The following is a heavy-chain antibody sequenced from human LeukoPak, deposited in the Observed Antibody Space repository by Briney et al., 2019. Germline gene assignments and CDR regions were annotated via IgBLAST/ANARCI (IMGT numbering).Heavy chain of an antibody. Sequence: PGGSLRLSCAASGFTFSSYAMHWVRQAPGKGLEWVAVISYDGSNKYYADSVKGRFTISRDNSKNTLYLQMNNLRAEDTAVYYCARDHGYYDSSGYHLDIWGQGTMVTVSS. J-gene: IGHJ3*02. V-gene: IGHV3-30*04. CDR1: GFTFSSYA. CDR3: ARDHGYYDSSGYHLDI. CDR2: ISYDGSNK. D-gene: IGHD3-22*01.